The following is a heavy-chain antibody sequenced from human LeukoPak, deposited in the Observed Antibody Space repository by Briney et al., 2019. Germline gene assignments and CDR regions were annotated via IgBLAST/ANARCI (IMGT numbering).Heavy chain of an antibody. CDR2: IYSSGST. D-gene: IGHD3-16*01. V-gene: IGHV4-59*01. J-gene: IGHJ5*02. Sequence: SETLSLTCTVSGGSSTNYYWNWIRQPPGQGLEWIGYIYSSGSTNSNPSLKSRVTISLDTSKNHFSLKLSSLTAADTAVYYCARVFASILGDWCDPWGQGTLVTVSS. CDR3: ARVFASILGDWCDP. CDR1: GGSSTNYY.